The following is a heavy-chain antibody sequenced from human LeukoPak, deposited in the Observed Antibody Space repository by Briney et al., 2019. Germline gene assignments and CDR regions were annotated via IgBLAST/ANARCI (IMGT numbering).Heavy chain of an antibody. CDR2: ISFDGNNK. D-gene: IGHD2-2*01. Sequence: GGSLRLSCAASGFTFSSYAMYWVRQAPGKGLEWVSVISFDGNNKYYADSVKGRFTISKDNSKTTLYLQMNSLRPEDTAVYYCAKDRESGIVVVPAAPFDPWGQGTLVTVSS. CDR3: AKDRESGIVVVPAAPFDP. V-gene: IGHV3-30-3*01. J-gene: IGHJ5*02. CDR1: GFTFSSYA.